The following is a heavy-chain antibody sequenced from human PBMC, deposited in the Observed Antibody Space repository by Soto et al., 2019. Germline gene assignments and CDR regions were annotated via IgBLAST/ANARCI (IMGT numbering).Heavy chain of an antibody. CDR3: ARAIAARPYYYYYMDV. CDR1: GYTFTSYG. D-gene: IGHD6-6*01. J-gene: IGHJ6*03. Sequence: ASVKVYCKASGYTFTSYGISWVRQAPGQGLEWMGWISAYNGNTNYAQKLQGRVTMTTDTSTSTAYMELRSLRSDDTAVYYCARAIAARPYYYYYMDVGGKGTTVTVSS. CDR2: ISAYNGNT. V-gene: IGHV1-18*01.